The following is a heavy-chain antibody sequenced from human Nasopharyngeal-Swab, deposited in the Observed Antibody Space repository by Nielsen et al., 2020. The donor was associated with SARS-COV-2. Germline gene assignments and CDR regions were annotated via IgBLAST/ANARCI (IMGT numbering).Heavy chain of an antibody. V-gene: IGHV4-34*01. CDR2: INHGGST. CDR1: GFIFSNYW. Sequence: GSLRLSCAASGFIFSNYWMTWIRQPPGKGLEWIGEINHGGSTNYNPSLKSRVTISVDTSKNQFSLKLTSVTAADTAVYYCARATGMIDYWGQGTLVTVSS. CDR3: ARATGMIDY. J-gene: IGHJ4*02. D-gene: IGHD1-1*01.